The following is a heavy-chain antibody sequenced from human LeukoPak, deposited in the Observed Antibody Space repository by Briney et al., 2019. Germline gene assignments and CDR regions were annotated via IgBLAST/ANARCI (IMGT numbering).Heavy chain of an antibody. Sequence: GGSLRLSCAASEFSVGSNYMTWVRQAPGKGLEWVSYISSSSTIYYADSVKGRFTISRDNAKNSLYLQMNSLRAEGTAVYYCARDKCSGGSCSFDYWGQGTLVTVSS. CDR3: ARDKCSGGSCSFDY. J-gene: IGHJ4*02. CDR2: ISSSSTI. V-gene: IGHV3-69-1*01. CDR1: EFSVGSNY. D-gene: IGHD2-15*01.